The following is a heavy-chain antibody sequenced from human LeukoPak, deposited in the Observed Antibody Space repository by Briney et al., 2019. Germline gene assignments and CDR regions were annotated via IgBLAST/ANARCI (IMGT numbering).Heavy chain of an antibody. D-gene: IGHD3-10*01. CDR1: GFTFSSYW. J-gene: IGHJ3*02. Sequence: GGSLRLSCVASGFTFSSYWMSWVRQAPGKGLEWVANIKEDGSEKYYVDSVKGRFTISRDNAKNSLYLQMNSLRAEDTAVYYCAREIGNVFDIWGQGTMVTVSS. V-gene: IGHV3-7*01. CDR3: AREIGNVFDI. CDR2: IKEDGSEK.